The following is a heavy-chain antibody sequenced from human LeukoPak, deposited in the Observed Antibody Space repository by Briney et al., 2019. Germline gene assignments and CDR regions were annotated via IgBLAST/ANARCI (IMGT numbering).Heavy chain of an antibody. Sequence: ASVKVSCKASGYTFTGYYMHWVRQAPGQGLEWMGWINPNSGGTNYAQKFRGRVTMTRDTSISTAYMELSRLRSDDTAVYYCARDRGTIRGPTRGVDPWGQGTLVTVSS. D-gene: IGHD2-8*01. V-gene: IGHV1-2*02. CDR2: INPNSGGT. CDR1: GYTFTGYY. J-gene: IGHJ5*02. CDR3: ARDRGTIRGPTRGVDP.